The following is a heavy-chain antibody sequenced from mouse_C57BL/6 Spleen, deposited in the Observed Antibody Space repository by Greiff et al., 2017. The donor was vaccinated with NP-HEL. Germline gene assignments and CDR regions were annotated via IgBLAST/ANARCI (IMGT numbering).Heavy chain of an antibody. CDR3: ARWNIIQDYITTVDY. CDR1: GYTFTDYY. Sequence: VQLQQSGPELVKPGASVKISCKASGYTFTDYYMNWVKQSHGKSLEWIGDINPNNGGTSYNQKFKGKATLTVDKSSSTAYMELRSLTSEDSAVYYCARWNIIQDYITTVDYWGQGTTLTVSS. D-gene: IGHD1-1*01. CDR2: INPNNGGT. V-gene: IGHV1-26*01. J-gene: IGHJ2*01.